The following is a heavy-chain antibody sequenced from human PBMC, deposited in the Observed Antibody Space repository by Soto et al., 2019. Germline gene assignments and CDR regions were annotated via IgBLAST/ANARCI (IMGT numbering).Heavy chain of an antibody. J-gene: IGHJ3*02. V-gene: IGHV4-31*03. CDR1: GFSLRSRLYY. CDR2: IFYTGST. Sequence: SDTLSLTCPFSGFSLRSRLYYWRWIRPHPGKGLEWIGYIFYTGSTYYNPSLKSRVTISLDTSKNQFSLKLTSVTAADTAVYYCARGLAPQIDPWDDAFDIWGQGTMV. D-gene: IGHD1-26*01. CDR3: ARGLAPQIDPWDDAFDI.